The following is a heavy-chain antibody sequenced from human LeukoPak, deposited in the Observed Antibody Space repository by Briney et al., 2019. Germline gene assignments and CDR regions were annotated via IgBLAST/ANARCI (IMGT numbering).Heavy chain of an antibody. CDR2: ISSSSSYI. CDR1: GFIFSTYG. CDR3: ATPYYYDSSGYYAY. Sequence: GGSLRLSCAASGFIFSTYGIHWVRQAPGKGLEWVSSISSSSSYIYYADSVKGRFTTSRDNAKNSLYLQMNSLRAEDTAVYYCATPYYYDSSGYYAYWGQGTLVTVSS. D-gene: IGHD3-22*01. V-gene: IGHV3-21*01. J-gene: IGHJ4*02.